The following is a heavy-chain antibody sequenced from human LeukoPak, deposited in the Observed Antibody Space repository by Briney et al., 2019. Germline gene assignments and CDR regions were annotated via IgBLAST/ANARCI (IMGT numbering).Heavy chain of an antibody. Sequence: ASVKVSCKVSGYTLTELSMHWVRQAPGKGLEWMGGFDPEDGETIYAQKFQGRVTMTEDTSTDTAYMELSSLRSEDTALYYCAKDITATPYYFDYWGQGTLVTVSS. CDR1: GYTLTELS. CDR2: FDPEDGET. CDR3: AKDITATPYYFDY. J-gene: IGHJ4*02. V-gene: IGHV1-24*01. D-gene: IGHD2-2*02.